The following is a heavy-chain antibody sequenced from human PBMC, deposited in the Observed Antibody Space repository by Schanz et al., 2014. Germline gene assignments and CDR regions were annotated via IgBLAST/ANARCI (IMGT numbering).Heavy chain of an antibody. Sequence: QGQLVQSGAEVKKPGSPVKVSCKSSGGTFSSYAISWVRQAPGQGLEWMGRIIPILGIATYAQKFQGRLTITADKSTSTAYMELSSLRSEDTAMYYCARDYYDSSGYYYCDYWGQGTLVTVSS. CDR2: IIPILGIA. V-gene: IGHV1-69*09. CDR3: ARDYYDSSGYYYCDY. D-gene: IGHD3-22*01. CDR1: GGTFSSYA. J-gene: IGHJ4*02.